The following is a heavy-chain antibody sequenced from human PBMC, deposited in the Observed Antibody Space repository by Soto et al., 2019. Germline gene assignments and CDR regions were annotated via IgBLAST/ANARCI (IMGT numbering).Heavy chain of an antibody. CDR1: GAEFSDYT. Sequence: SETLSLTRGLSGAEFSDYTWSWDRQASVGELHWIGEVNRGGATKYSLSLVRELYISVDPSGIQVSLELRSVTASDTAIYYCARLMENNVWGSYRYLDLWGQGTLVTVSS. CDR3: ARLMENNVWGSYRYLDL. D-gene: IGHD3-16*02. CDR2: VNRGGAT. J-gene: IGHJ5*02. V-gene: IGHV4-34*01.